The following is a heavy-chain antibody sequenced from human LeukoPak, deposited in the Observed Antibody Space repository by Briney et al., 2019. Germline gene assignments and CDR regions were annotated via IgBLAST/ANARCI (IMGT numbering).Heavy chain of an antibody. D-gene: IGHD6-13*01. V-gene: IGHV4-34*01. CDR3: ARLYSSTFKACDC. Sequence: SETLSLTFAVYGASFSGYYWSWIRQPPGKGLEWIGEINHSGSTNYNPSLKSRVTISVDTSKNQFSLKLSSVTAADTAVYYCARLYSSTFKACDCWGQGTLVTVSS. CDR2: INHSGST. CDR1: GASFSGYY. J-gene: IGHJ4*02.